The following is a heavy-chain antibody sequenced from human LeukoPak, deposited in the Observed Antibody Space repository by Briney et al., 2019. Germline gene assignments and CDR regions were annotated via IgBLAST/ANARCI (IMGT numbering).Heavy chain of an antibody. Sequence: PSETLSLTCIVSGGSISSSSYYWGWLRQRPGKGLEWIVSIYYSGSTYYSGSTYYNPSLKSRVTISVDTCKTQFSVRLSSVTAADTAVCFCARDGGSYYPNWFEPWGQRVLVTASS. V-gene: IGHV4-39*07. CDR3: ARDGGSYYPNWFEP. D-gene: IGHD1-26*01. CDR1: GGSISSSSYY. J-gene: IGHJ5*02. CDR2: IYYSGSTYYSGST.